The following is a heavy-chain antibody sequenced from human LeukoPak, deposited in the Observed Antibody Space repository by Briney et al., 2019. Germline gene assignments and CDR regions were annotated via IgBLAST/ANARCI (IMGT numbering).Heavy chain of an antibody. V-gene: IGHV3-15*01. CDR3: YTWDYGDLV. J-gene: IGHJ4*02. CDR2: ISSKVEGGTA. Sequence: AGSLRLSCVGSGISFTNAWMTWVRQAPGKGLEWVGRISSKVEGGTADYAAHVKGRFHISRDDSTSTLHLQMDSLKTEDTGIYYCYTWDYGDLVWGQGTLVTVSP. CDR1: GISFTNAW. D-gene: IGHD4/OR15-4a*01.